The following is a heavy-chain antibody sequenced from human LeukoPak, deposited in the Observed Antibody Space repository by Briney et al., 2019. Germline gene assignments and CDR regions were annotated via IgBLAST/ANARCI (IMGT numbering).Heavy chain of an antibody. CDR3: AKGATVGKEALDI. CDR1: GGIFSNHA. J-gene: IGHJ3*02. Sequence: SVKVSCKASGGIFSNHAVTWVRQAPGQGLEWMGRIIPMIGTAKYAQKFQGRVTFTADTSTNTAYMELSSLTSEDTALYFCAKGATVGKEALDIWGQGSLVTVTS. D-gene: IGHD1-14*01. V-gene: IGHV1-69*04. CDR2: IIPMIGTA.